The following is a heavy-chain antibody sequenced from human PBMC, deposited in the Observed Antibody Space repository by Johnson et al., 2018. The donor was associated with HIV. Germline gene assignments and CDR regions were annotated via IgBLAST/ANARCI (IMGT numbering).Heavy chain of an antibody. CDR1: GFTFSSYD. J-gene: IGHJ3*02. D-gene: IGHD4-11*01. CDR3: ARVAYSNYGGGAFDI. V-gene: IGHV3-13*01. CDR2: IGTAGDT. Sequence: VQLVESGGGLVQPGGSLRLSCAASGFTFSSYDMHWVRQATGKGLEWVSAIGTAGDTYYPGSVKGRFTISRENAKNSLYLQMNSLRAGDPAVYYCARVAYSNYGGGAFDIWGQGTMVTVSS.